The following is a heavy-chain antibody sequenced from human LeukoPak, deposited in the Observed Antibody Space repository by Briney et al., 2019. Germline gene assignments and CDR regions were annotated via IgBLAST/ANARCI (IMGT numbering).Heavy chain of an antibody. CDR3: ARDGRWDAFDI. CDR2: NYTSGST. J-gene: IGHJ3*02. D-gene: IGHD5-24*01. CDR1: GGSISSGSYY. Sequence: TLCLTPTVSGGSISSGSYYGSCIRQPAGNGLGWIGRNYTSGSTNYNPSLKSRVTISVDTSKNQFSLKLSSVTAADTAVYYCARDGRWDAFDIWGQGTMVTVSS. V-gene: IGHV4-61*02.